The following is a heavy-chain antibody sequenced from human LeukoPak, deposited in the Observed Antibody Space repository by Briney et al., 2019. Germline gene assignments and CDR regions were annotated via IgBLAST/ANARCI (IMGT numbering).Heavy chain of an antibody. D-gene: IGHD6-13*01. CDR3: ARPAAGTDFWYFDL. V-gene: IGHV4-39*01. CDR1: GGSISRSSHY. CDR2: IYYSGST. Sequence: SETLSLTCTVSGGSISRSSHYWGWIRQPPGKGLEWIGSIYYSGSTYYNPSLKSRVTIPIDTSKNQFSLKLSSVTAADTAVYYCARPAAGTDFWYFDLWGRGTLVTVSS. J-gene: IGHJ2*01.